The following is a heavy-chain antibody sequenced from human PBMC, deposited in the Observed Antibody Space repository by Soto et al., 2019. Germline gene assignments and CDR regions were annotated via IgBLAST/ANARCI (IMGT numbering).Heavy chain of an antibody. J-gene: IGHJ5*02. D-gene: IGHD2-2*01. CDR2: IYYSVST. CDR1: GGSISSRSYY. Sequence: QLQLQESGPGLVKPSETLSLTCTVSGGSISSRSYYWGWIRQPPGKGLEWIGRIYYSVSTYYNPSLQIRVTLAVDTSTTLSALKLSSVTAADTAVYYCARRPYRSSTSCYLDPGGQGALVIVSS. CDR3: ARRPYRSSTSCYLDP. V-gene: IGHV4-39*01.